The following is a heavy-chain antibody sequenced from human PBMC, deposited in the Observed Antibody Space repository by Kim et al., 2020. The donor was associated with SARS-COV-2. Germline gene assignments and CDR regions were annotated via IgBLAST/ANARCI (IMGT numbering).Heavy chain of an antibody. J-gene: IGHJ4*02. CDR2: ISFDGSTK. V-gene: IGHV3-30*18. Sequence: VAVISFDGSTKYCADSVKGRFTISRDNSKNTLYLQMNSLRAEDTAVYYCAKNPGPYYYDSSGYYSLFDYWGQGTLVTVSS. CDR3: AKNPGPYYYDSSGYYSLFDY. D-gene: IGHD3-22*01.